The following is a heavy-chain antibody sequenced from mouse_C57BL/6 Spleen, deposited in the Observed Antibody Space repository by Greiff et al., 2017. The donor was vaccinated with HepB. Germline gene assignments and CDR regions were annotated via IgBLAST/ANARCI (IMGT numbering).Heavy chain of an antibody. CDR3: ARQGYYGSSWDYFDY. J-gene: IGHJ2*01. V-gene: IGHV5-6*01. Sequence: EVQLVESGGDLVKPGGSLKLSCAASGFTFSSYGMSWVRQTPDKRLEWVATISSGGSYTYYPDSVKGRFTISRDNAKNTLYLQMSSLKSEDTAMYYCARQGYYGSSWDYFDYWGQGTTLTVSS. CDR1: GFTFSSYG. CDR2: ISSGGSYT. D-gene: IGHD1-1*01.